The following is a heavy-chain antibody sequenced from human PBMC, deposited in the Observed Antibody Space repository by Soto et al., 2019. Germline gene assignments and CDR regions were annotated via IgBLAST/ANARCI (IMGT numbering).Heavy chain of an antibody. CDR2: ISSNGGYT. V-gene: IGHV3-11*05. CDR3: ARAGITSRPENLDF. J-gene: IGHJ4*02. Sequence: QVQLVESGGGLVKPGGSLTLSCAASGFDFSDYYMTWIRQDPRKGLEWISYISSNGGYTKYADSEKGRFTISRDNAKNSLSLHMTSLRVEDTATYYCARAGITSRPENLDFWGRGTLVTVSS. D-gene: IGHD1-20*01. CDR1: GFDFSDYY.